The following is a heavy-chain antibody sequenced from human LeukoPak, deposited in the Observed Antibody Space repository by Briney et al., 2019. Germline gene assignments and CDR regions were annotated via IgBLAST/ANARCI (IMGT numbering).Heavy chain of an antibody. CDR1: GYSFTSYY. J-gene: IGHJ5*02. CDR2: INPRTGST. V-gene: IGHV1-46*01. Sequence: ASVKVSCKASGYSFTSYYVHWVRRAPGQGLEWVGIINPRTGSTTYAQKVQGRVIVTRDTSTSTVYMELSSLRSEDTAVYYCVRDFLGYSYGYSTKFDPWGQGTLVTVSS. D-gene: IGHD5-18*01. CDR3: VRDFLGYSYGYSTKFDP.